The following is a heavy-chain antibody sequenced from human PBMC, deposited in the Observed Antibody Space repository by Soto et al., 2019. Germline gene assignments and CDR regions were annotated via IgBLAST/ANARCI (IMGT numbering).Heavy chain of an antibody. D-gene: IGHD1-26*01. CDR2: ITGSSSDT. J-gene: IGHJ4*02. CDR1: GFTFSNYV. Sequence: GGSLRLSCAASGFTFSNYVMWWVRQAPGKGLEWVSVITGSSSDTHYADSVRGRFTLSRDNSKNTLYLQMNSLRVEDTAVYYCAKEGPYRRTDLDFWGQGTLVTVSS. CDR3: AKEGPYRRTDLDF. V-gene: IGHV3-23*01.